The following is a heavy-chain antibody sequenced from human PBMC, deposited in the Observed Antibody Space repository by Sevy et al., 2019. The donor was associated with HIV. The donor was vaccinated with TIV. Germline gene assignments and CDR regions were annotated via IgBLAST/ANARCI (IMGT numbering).Heavy chain of an antibody. V-gene: IGHV3-23*01. J-gene: IGHJ4*02. CDR3: AREGCTRPHDY. Sequence: GGFLRLSCAASGFAFYDYSMSWICQAPGKGLEWVATLSFGCGKINYADSVKGRFTISRDNSKNSFYLQMDNLRVEDTALYYCAREGCTRPHDYWGQGTRVTVSS. D-gene: IGHD2-8*01. CDR1: GFAFYDYS. CDR2: LSFGCGKI.